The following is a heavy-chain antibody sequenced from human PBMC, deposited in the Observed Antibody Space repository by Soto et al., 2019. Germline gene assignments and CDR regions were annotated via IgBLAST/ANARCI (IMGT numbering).Heavy chain of an antibody. Sequence: QVQLVESGGGVAQPGRSLRLSCAASGFTFSNYGMDWDRQAPGKGLEWVAAAVYDGSKKYYADSVKGRFTVSRDNYKNTLFLEMNALRAEDTAVYYCARDRGYRRFFDSSGFWADSWGQGTLVTVSS. D-gene: IGHD3-22*01. CDR2: AVYDGSKK. V-gene: IGHV3-33*08. J-gene: IGHJ4*02. CDR3: ARDRGYRRFFDSSGFWADS. CDR1: GFTFSNYG.